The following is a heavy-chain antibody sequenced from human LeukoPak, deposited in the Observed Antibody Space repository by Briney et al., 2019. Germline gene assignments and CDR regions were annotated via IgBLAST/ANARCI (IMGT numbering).Heavy chain of an antibody. CDR1: GFSFSNYA. CDR2: ISDNGGHT. CDR3: AKGRTGTTDY. J-gene: IGHJ4*02. D-gene: IGHD1-7*01. V-gene: IGHV3-23*01. Sequence: GGSLRLSCLASGFSFSNYAMSWVRQAPGKGLEWVSAISDNGGHTYYADSVKGRFTISRDNSKNTLYLQMNSLRAEDTAVYYCAKGRTGTTDYWGQGTLVTVSS.